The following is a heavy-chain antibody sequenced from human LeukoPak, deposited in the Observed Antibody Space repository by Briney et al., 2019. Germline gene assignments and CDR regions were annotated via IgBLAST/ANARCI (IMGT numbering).Heavy chain of an antibody. CDR2: ISYDGSNK. CDR3: VTYCGGDCYSFGTRNFDY. V-gene: IGHV3-30-3*01. D-gene: IGHD2-21*02. CDR1: GFTFSSYA. J-gene: IGHJ4*02. Sequence: QPGRSLRLSCAASGFTFSSYAMHWVRQAPGKGLEWVAVISYDGSNKYYADSVKGRFTISRDNSKNTLYLQMNSLRAEDTAVYYCVTYCGGDCYSFGTRNFDYWGQGTLVTVSS.